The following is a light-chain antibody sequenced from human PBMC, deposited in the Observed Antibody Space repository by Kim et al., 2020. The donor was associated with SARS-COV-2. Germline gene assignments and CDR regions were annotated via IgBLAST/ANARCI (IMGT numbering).Light chain of an antibody. CDR3: QQRISWPRT. J-gene: IGKJ4*01. CDR1: QSVSTF. CDR2: DAS. Sequence: EIVLTQSPAILSLSPGDRATLSCKASQSVSTFLAWYQQKPGQAPALLIYDASNRATGIPARFSGSGSGTDFTLTISGLEPEDFAVYYCQQRISWPRTFGGGTKLEIK. V-gene: IGKV3-11*01.